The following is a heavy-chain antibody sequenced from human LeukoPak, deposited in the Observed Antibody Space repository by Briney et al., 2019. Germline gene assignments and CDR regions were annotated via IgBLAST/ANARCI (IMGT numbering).Heavy chain of an antibody. CDR1: GFTFSNAW. D-gene: IGHD3-16*02. V-gene: IGHV3-15*01. Sequence: GGSLSLSCAASGFTFSNAWMSWVRQAPGKGLEWVGRIKSKTDGGTTDYAAPVKGRFTISRDDSKNTLYLQMNSLKTEDTAVYYCTTDRYYDYVWGSYRYTSFGYWGQGTLVTVSS. CDR3: TTDRYYDYVWGSYRYTSFGY. CDR2: IKSKTDGGTT. J-gene: IGHJ4*02.